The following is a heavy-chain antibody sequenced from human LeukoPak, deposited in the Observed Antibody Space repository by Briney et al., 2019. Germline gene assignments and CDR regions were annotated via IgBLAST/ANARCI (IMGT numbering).Heavy chain of an antibody. V-gene: IGHV4-4*09. CDR2: IRTSGST. D-gene: IGHD2-2*01. CDR1: GGSISDYY. J-gene: IGHJ3*02. CDR3: ARPHSSTDFYAFDI. Sequence: SETLSLTRTVSGGSISDYYWNWIRQPPGTGLEWIGYIRTSGSTNYSPSLASRVTMSVDTSKNQISLKLRSVTAADTAVYYCARPHSSTDFYAFDIWGQGTMVTVSS.